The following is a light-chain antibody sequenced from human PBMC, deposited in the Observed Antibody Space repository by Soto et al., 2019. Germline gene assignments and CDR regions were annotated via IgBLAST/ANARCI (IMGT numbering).Light chain of an antibody. V-gene: IGLV1-44*01. J-gene: IGLJ1*01. CDR2: SNH. CDR3: AAWYDSLNGAG. Sequence: QSVLTQPPSASGTPGQRVTISCSGSSSNIGSNTVNWYQQIPGTAPKLLIYSNHQRPSGDPDRFSGSKSGTSASLAISGLQSKDVADYCCAAWYDSLNGAGVGTGTKVTVL. CDR1: SSNIGSNT.